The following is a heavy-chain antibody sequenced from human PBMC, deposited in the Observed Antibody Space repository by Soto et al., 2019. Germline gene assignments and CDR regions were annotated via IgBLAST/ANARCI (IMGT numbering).Heavy chain of an antibody. CDR2: ISYDGSNK. V-gene: IGHV3-30*18. Sequence: QVQLVESGGGVVQPGRSLRLSYAASGFTFISYGMHWVRQAPGKGLEWVAVISYDGSNKYYADSVKGRFTISRDNSKNTLYLQMNSLRAEDTAVYYCAKGAGIAVAMDYWGQGTLVTVSS. CDR3: AKGAGIAVAMDY. CDR1: GFTFISYG. D-gene: IGHD6-19*01. J-gene: IGHJ4*02.